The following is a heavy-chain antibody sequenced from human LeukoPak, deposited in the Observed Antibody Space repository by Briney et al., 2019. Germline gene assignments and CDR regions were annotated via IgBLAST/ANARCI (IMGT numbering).Heavy chain of an antibody. V-gene: IGHV5-51*01. CDR3: ARQRGANWFDP. J-gene: IGHJ5*02. CDR2: IYVGDSDT. CDR1: GYSFTSYW. Sequence: GESLKIPCKASGYSFTSYWIGWVRQMPGKGLGWMGIIYVGDSDTRYSPSFQGQVTISVDKSISTAYLQWSSLKASDTAMYYCARQRGANWFDPWGQGTLVTVSS.